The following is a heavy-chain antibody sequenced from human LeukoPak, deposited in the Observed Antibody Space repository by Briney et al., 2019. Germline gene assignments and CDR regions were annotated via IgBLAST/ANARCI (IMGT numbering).Heavy chain of an antibody. CDR2: INDDGYT. V-gene: IGHV4-34*01. CDR1: GVSFTGNY. J-gene: IGHJ4*02. D-gene: IGHD2-2*02. Sequence: SETLSLTCGVYGVSFTGNYWSWIRQPPGKRPEWIGEINDDGYTNYNPSLRSRVTISLDTSENHLSLRLTSVTAADTAVYYCARIRCDHTDDICYNHWGQGTLVTVSS. CDR3: ARIRCDHTDDICYNH.